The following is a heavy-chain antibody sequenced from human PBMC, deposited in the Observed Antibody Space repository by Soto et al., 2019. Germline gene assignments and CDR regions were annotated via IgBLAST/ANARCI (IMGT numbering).Heavy chain of an antibody. V-gene: IGHV3-11*04. D-gene: IGHD3-22*01. CDR1: GFTFSDYY. Sequence: QVQLVESGGGLVKPGGSLRLSCAASGFTFSDYYMNWIRQAPGKGLEWVSYISSSSSTIYYADSVKGRCTISRDNAKNSLYLQMNSLRDEDTAVYYCASRGYYDSSGYKYFQHWGQGTLVTVSS. CDR3: ASRGYYDSSGYKYFQH. CDR2: ISSSSSTI. J-gene: IGHJ1*01.